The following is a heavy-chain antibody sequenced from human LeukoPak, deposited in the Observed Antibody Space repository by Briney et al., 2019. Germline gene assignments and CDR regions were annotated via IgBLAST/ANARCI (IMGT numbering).Heavy chain of an antibody. J-gene: IGHJ3*02. CDR2: INHDGGGR. D-gene: IGHD6-19*01. CDR3: ARDISPRSSSGWVDAFDI. CDR1: EFTFRTYW. V-gene: IGHV3-7*01. Sequence: GGSLRLSCAASEFTFRTYWMTWVRQAPGKGLEWVANINHDGGGRYYADSVKGRFTISRDNAKNSLYLQMNSLGAEDTAVYYCARDISPRSSSGWVDAFDIWGQGTLVTVSS.